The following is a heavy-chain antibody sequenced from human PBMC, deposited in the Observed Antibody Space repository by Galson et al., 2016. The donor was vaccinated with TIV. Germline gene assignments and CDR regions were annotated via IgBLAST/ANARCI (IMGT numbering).Heavy chain of an antibody. CDR1: GDSVSSTSAA. V-gene: IGHV6-1*01. Sequence: CAISGDSVSSTSAAWSWIRQSPSRGLEWLGRTYYRSTWYNDYAASLKRRITINPDTSKNQFSLQLTSVTPEDAAVYYCARGAPSVFGVIMTLDYWGQGTLGTVSS. CDR2: TYYRSTWYN. CDR3: ARGAPSVFGVIMTLDY. D-gene: IGHD3-3*01. J-gene: IGHJ4*02.